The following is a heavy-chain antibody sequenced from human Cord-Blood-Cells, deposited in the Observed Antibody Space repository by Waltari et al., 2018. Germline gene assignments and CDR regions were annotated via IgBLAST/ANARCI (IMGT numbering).Heavy chain of an antibody. Sequence: QVTLKESGPVLVKPTETLTLTCTVSGFSLSNARMGVSWIRQPPGNALEWLAHIFSNDEKSYSTSLKSRLTISKDTSKSQVVLTMTNMDPVDTATYYCARILEDYDFWSGYYDAFDIWGQGTMVTVSS. CDR2: IFSNDEK. D-gene: IGHD3-3*01. CDR1: GFSLSNARMG. V-gene: IGHV2-26*01. CDR3: ARILEDYDFWSGYYDAFDI. J-gene: IGHJ3*02.